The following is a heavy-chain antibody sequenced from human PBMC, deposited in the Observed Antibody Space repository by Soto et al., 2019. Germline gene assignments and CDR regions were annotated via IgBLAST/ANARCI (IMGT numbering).Heavy chain of an antibody. J-gene: IGHJ4*02. CDR1: GGSFSGYY. CDR2: INHSGST. Sequence: QVQLQQWGAGLLKPSETLSLTCAVYGGSFSGYYWSWIRQPPGKGLEWIGEINHSGSTNYNPSLKSRVTISVDTSKNQFSLKLSSVTAADTAVYYCARVRGYSYGLGFDYWGQGTLVTVSS. CDR3: ARVRGYSYGLGFDY. V-gene: IGHV4-34*01. D-gene: IGHD5-18*01.